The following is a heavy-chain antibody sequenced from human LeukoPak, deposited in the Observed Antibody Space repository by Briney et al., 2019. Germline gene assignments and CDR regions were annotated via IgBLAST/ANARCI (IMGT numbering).Heavy chain of an antibody. D-gene: IGHD6-13*01. J-gene: IGHJ4*02. CDR1: GFTFSSYA. Sequence: QPGGSLRLSCEASGFTFSSYAMSWVRQAPGKGLEWVSAISGSGGTTYYADSVKGRFTISRDNSKNTLYLQMNSLRADDTAVYYCAKELGSSWYRFDCWGQGTLVTVSS. CDR3: AKELGSSWYRFDC. CDR2: ISGSGGTT. V-gene: IGHV3-23*01.